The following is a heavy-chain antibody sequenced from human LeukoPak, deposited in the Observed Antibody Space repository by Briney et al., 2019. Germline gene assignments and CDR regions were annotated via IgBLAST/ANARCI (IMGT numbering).Heavy chain of an antibody. Sequence: SEALSLTCAVYGGSFSGYYWSWIRQPPGKGLEWIGEINHSGSTNYNPSLKSRVTISVDTSKNQFSLKLSSVTAADTAVYYCARVVDFWSGYNWFDPWGQGTLVTVSS. CDR2: INHSGST. J-gene: IGHJ5*02. V-gene: IGHV4-34*01. CDR3: ARVVDFWSGYNWFDP. D-gene: IGHD3-3*01. CDR1: GGSFSGYY.